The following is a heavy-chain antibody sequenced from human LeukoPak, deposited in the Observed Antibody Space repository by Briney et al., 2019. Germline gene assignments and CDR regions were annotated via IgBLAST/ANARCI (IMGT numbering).Heavy chain of an antibody. D-gene: IGHD4-17*01. CDR2: IYYSGST. V-gene: IGHV4-61*01. J-gene: IGHJ4*02. CDR1: GGSVSSGSYY. CDR3: ARVPHDYGDFPDY. Sequence: SETLSLTCTVSGGSVSSGSYYWSWIRQPPGKGLEWIGYIYYSGSTNYNPSLKSRVTISVDTSKNQFSLKLSSVTAADTAVYYCARVPHDYGDFPDYWGQGTLVTVSS.